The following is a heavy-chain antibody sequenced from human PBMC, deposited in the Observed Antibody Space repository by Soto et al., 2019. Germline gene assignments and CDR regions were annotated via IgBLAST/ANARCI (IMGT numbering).Heavy chain of an antibody. CDR3: ARLGSSSWYSWFDP. CDR1: CVSIISYY. V-gene: IGHV4-59*01. J-gene: IGHJ5*02. Sequence: SETLSLTCAFSCVSIISYYWSWIRQPPGKGLEWIGYNYYSGTTNYNPSLKSRVTISVDTSKNQFSLKLSSVTAADTAVYYCARLGSSSWYSWFDPWGQGTLVTVSS. D-gene: IGHD6-13*01. CDR2: NYYSGTT.